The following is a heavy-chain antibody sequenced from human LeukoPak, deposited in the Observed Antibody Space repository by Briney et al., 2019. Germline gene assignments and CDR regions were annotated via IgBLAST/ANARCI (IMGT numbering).Heavy chain of an antibody. CDR2: INEEGSEK. CDR1: GFSFSSYW. J-gene: IGHJ4*02. CDR3: AAAPNENYFDF. V-gene: IGHV3-7*01. Sequence: PGGSLRLSCAASGFSFSSYWRSGVRQAPGKGLEWVANINEEGSEKDYGGSVKGRFTISRDNAKNSVYLQMNSLRAEDTAVYFCAAAPNENYFDFWGQGTLVSVSS. D-gene: IGHD2-15*01.